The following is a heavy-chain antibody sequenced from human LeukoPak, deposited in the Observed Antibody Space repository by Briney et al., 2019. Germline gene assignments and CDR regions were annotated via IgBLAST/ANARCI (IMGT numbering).Heavy chain of an antibody. D-gene: IGHD1-7*01. J-gene: IGHJ4*02. CDR1: GFTYSSYA. CDR3: AKVAPYGNYLFHY. V-gene: IGHV3-23*01. CDR2: ISGSGGST. Sequence: GGSLRLSCAASGFTYSSYAMSWVRQAPGKGLEWVSGISGSGGSTNYADSVKGRFTIARDNSKNTLYLQMNSLGAEDTAVYYCAKVAPYGNYLFHYWGQGTRVTVSS.